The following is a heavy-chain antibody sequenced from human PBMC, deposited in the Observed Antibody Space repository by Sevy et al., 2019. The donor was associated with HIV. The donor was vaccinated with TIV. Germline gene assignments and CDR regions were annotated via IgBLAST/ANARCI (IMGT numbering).Heavy chain of an antibody. J-gene: IGHJ4*01. CDR3: ARDSDSGLDY. CDR2: LFYTDST. CDR1: GGSLNSYY. V-gene: IGHV4-59*13. D-gene: IGHD4-17*01. Sequence: SETLSLTCTVSGGSLNSYYWSWIRQPPGKGLEWIGYLFYTDSTNYNPSFKSRVTISVDRSKNQFSLELRSVTAADTAIYYCARDSDSGLDYWGQGTMVTVSS.